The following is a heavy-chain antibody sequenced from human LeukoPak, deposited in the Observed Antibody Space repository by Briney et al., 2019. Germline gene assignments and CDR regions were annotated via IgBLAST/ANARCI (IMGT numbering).Heavy chain of an antibody. D-gene: IGHD1-26*01. Sequence: PGGSLRLSCAASGFSFSSYEMNWVRQAPGKGLEWVSYIGSSGSTVYYADSVKGRFTISRDNAKNSLYLQMNSLRDEDTAVYYCARDPHRGRRAGIVGVPNWFDPWGQGTLVTVSS. V-gene: IGHV3-48*03. J-gene: IGHJ5*02. CDR2: IGSSGSTV. CDR3: ARDPHRGRRAGIVGVPNWFDP. CDR1: GFSFSSYE.